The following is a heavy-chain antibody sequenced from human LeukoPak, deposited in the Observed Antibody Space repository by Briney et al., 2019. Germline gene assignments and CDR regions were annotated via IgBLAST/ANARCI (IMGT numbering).Heavy chain of an antibody. CDR1: GFAFADYS. J-gene: IGHJ1*01. D-gene: IGHD1-7*01. Sequence: PGGSLRLSCAASGFAFADYSLHWVRQAPGRGVEWVALMSFDGNFENFGDSVKGRFTISRDTARNTLYLHMGSLGVEDSAVYYCARVGETGTVTMELDLWGQGALVTVSS. V-gene: IGHV3-30*04. CDR3: ARVGETGTVTMELDL. CDR2: MSFDGNFE.